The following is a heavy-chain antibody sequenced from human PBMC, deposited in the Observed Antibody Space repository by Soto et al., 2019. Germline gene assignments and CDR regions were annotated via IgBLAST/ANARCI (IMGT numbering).Heavy chain of an antibody. CDR2: ISGSGGST. D-gene: IGHD3-22*01. V-gene: IGHV3-23*01. CDR1: GFTFSSYA. CDR3: AKIHYDSSGYYYPWDY. Sequence: GGSLRLSCAASGFTFSSYAMSWVRQAPGKGLEWVSAISGSGGSTYYADSVKGRFTISRDNSKNTLYLQMNILRAEDTAVYYCAKIHYDSSGYYYPWDYWGQGTLVTVSS. J-gene: IGHJ4*02.